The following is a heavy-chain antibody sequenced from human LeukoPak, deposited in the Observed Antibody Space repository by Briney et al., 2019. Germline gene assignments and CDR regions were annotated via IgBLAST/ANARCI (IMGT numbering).Heavy chain of an antibody. D-gene: IGHD3-22*01. Sequence: SETLSLTCTVSGGSISSYYWSWIRQPPGKGLEWIGYIYYSGSTNYNPSLKSRVTISVDTSKNQFSLKLSSVTAADTAVYYCARDRSGYYAYWGQGPLSPSPQ. J-gene: IGHJ4*02. CDR2: IYYSGST. CDR3: ARDRSGYYAY. CDR1: GGSISSYY. V-gene: IGHV4-59*01.